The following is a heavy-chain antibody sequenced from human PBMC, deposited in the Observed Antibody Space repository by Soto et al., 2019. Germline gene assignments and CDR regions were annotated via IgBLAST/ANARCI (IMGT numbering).Heavy chain of an antibody. CDR1: GGSFSGYY. Sequence: KPSETLSLTCAVYGGSFSGYYWSWIRQPPGKGLEWIGYIYYSGSTNYNPSLKSRVTISVDTSKNQFSLKLSSVTAADTAVYYCARVWGGAFDIWGQGTMVTVSS. D-gene: IGHD3-10*01. CDR2: IYYSGST. V-gene: IGHV4-59*01. J-gene: IGHJ3*02. CDR3: ARVWGGAFDI.